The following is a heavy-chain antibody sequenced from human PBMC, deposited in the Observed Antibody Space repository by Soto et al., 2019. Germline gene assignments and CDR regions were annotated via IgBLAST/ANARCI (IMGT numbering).Heavy chain of an antibody. J-gene: IGHJ4*02. D-gene: IGHD4-17*01. CDR2: IYWDGYK. Sequence: SGPTLVNPTQTLTLTCTFSGFSLSTSGVGVGWIRQSPGKALEWLAVIYWDGYKHYSPSLKSRLTITEDTSKNQVVLTMTNMDPVVTATYYCAHKGYGDYPLDYWGQGTLVTVSS. V-gene: IGHV2-5*02. CDR3: AHKGYGDYPLDY. CDR1: GFSLSTSGVG.